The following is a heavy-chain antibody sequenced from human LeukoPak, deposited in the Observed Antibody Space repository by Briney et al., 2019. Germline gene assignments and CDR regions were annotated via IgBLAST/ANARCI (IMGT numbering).Heavy chain of an antibody. CDR1: GFTFSSYG. D-gene: IGHD4-17*01. CDR2: ISGSGGST. J-gene: IGHJ4*02. V-gene: IGHV3-23*01. CDR3: AKGRAKATVTTGDH. Sequence: AGGSLRLSCAASGFTFSSYGMSWVRQAPGKGLEWVSAISGSGGSTHYADSVKGRFTISRDNSRNTLYLQMNSLRADDTAVYYCAKGRAKATVTTGDHWGQGTLATVSS.